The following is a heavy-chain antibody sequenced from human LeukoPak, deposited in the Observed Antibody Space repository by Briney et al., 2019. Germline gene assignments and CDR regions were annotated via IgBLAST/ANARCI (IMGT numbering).Heavy chain of an antibody. V-gene: IGHV4-59*01. Sequence: PSETLSLTCTVSGGSISSYYWSWIRQPPGKGLEWIGYIYYSWSTNYNPSLKSRVTISVDTSKNQFSLKLSSVTAADTAVYYCAREGVGYPYDYYYYMDVWGKGTTVTVSS. J-gene: IGHJ6*03. CDR2: IYYSWST. CDR1: GGSISSYY. CDR3: AREGVGYPYDYYYYMDV. D-gene: IGHD5-18*01.